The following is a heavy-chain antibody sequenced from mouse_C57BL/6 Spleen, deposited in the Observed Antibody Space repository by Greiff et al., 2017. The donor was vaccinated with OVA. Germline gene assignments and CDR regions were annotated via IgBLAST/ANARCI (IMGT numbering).Heavy chain of an antibody. D-gene: IGHD1-1*01. CDR3: ARRSYYGSSYPYWYFDV. CDR1: GYTFTSYW. V-gene: IGHV1-52*01. CDR2: IDPSDSET. Sequence: QVQLQQPGAELVRPGSSVKLSCKASGYTFTSYWMHWVKQRPIQGLEWIGNIDPSDSETHYNQKFKDKATLTVDKSSSTAYMQLSSLTSEDSAVYYCARRSYYGSSYPYWYFDVWGTGTTVTVSS. J-gene: IGHJ1*03.